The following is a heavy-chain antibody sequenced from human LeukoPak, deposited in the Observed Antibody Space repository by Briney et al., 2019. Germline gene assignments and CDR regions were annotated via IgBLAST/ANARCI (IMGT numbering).Heavy chain of an antibody. CDR2: MHPIDGST. V-gene: IGHV1-8*01. J-gene: IGHJ4*02. CDR1: GYTFTSHD. Sequence: ASVKVSCKASGYTFTSHDINWVRQATGQGLEWMGWMHPIDGSTGYAQKFQGRVAMTRNTSINTAYMELSSLRSEDTAVYYCARARGSSWYTPFDYWGQGTLVTVSS. CDR3: ARARGSSWYTPFDY. D-gene: IGHD6-13*01.